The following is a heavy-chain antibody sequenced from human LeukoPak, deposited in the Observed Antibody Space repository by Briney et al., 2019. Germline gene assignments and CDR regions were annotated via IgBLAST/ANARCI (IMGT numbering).Heavy chain of an antibody. J-gene: IGHJ4*02. CDR3: ARNRLAIVGDPYYFDY. Sequence: ASVKVSCKASGYTFTSYYMHWVRQAPGQGLEWMGIISPSGGSTSYAQKFQGRVTMTRDTSTSTVYMELSSLRSEDTAVYYCARNRLAIVGDPYYFDYWGQGTLVTVSS. V-gene: IGHV1-46*03. CDR1: GYTFTSYY. CDR2: ISPSGGST. D-gene: IGHD1-26*01.